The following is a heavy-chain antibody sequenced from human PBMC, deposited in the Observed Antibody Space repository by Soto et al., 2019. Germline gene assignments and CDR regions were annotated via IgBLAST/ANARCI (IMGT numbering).Heavy chain of an antibody. CDR2: IDWDDDK. V-gene: IGHV2-70*11. CDR1: WFSLSTIGMC. Sequence: SGPTCVNFTETLTLTCTFSWFSLSTIGMCVRWILLPPAKSLEWLARIDWDDDKYYSTSLKTRLTISKDTSKNQVVLTMTNVDPVDTATYYCARSTSGNYYGMDVWGQGTTVTVS. D-gene: IGHD3-10*01. J-gene: IGHJ6*02. CDR3: ARSTSGNYYGMDV.